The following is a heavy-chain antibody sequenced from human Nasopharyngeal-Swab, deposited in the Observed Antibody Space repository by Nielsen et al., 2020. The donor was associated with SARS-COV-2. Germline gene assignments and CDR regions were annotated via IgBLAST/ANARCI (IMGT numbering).Heavy chain of an antibody. J-gene: IGHJ6*02. V-gene: IGHV3-74*01. CDR3: ARDLYRQQWPLYNYYGMDV. Sequence: GGSLRLSCAASGFSFSTYWMDWVRQAPGKGPEWVSRIDNDGRRTFYADLVKGRFTISRDNTKNTLYLQMNSLSAEDTAVYYCARDLYRQQWPLYNYYGMDVWGQGTTVTVSS. D-gene: IGHD6-19*01. CDR2: IDNDGRRT. CDR1: GFSFSTYW.